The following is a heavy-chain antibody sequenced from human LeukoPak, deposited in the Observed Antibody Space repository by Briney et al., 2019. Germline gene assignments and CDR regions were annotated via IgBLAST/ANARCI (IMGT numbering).Heavy chain of an antibody. D-gene: IGHD1-26*01. V-gene: IGHV4-38-2*02. Sequence: SETLSLTCTVSGYSFSSGYYWGWIRQPPGKGLEWIGSIYHSGSTYYNPSLKSRVTISVDTSKNQFSLKLSSVTAADTAVYYCARVFSGWEPNPFDYWGQGTLVTVSS. CDR2: IYHSGST. CDR1: GYSFSSGYY. J-gene: IGHJ4*02. CDR3: ARVFSGWEPNPFDY.